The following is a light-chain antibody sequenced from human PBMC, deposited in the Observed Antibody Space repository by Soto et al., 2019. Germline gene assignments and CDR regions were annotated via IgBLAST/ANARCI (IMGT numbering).Light chain of an antibody. CDR2: GVS. V-gene: IGLV2-14*01. CDR1: SSDVGGYNY. J-gene: IGLJ1*01. CDR3: SSFTTSTTLYV. Sequence: QSVLTQPASVSGSPGQSITISCTGTSSDVGGYNYVPWYQHHPDKAPKLIIFGVSNRPAGISNRFSGSKSGNMASLTISGLQADDEADYHCSSFTTSTTLYVFGTGTRSPS.